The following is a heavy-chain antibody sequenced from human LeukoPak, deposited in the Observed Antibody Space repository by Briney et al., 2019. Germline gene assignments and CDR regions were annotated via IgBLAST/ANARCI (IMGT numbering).Heavy chain of an antibody. Sequence: GGSLRLSCAASGFTFSSYAMSWVRQAPGKGLEWVSAISGSGGSTYYADSVKGRFTVSRDNSKNVLYLQMNSLRAEDTAIYYCAKRAFGDYVGYAFDVWGQGTMVTVSS. V-gene: IGHV3-23*01. D-gene: IGHD4-17*01. CDR1: GFTFSSYA. CDR2: ISGSGGST. CDR3: AKRAFGDYVGYAFDV. J-gene: IGHJ3*01.